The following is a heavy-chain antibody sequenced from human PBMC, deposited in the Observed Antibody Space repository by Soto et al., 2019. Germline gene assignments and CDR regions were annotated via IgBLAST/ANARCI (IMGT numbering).Heavy chain of an antibody. CDR2: IIPIFGTA. D-gene: IGHD3-3*01. J-gene: IGHJ3*02. Sequence: ASVKVSCKASGGTFSSYGISWVRQAPGQGLEWMGGIIPIFGTANYAQKFQGRVTITADESTSTAYMELSSLRSEDTAVYYCAGEGSITIFGVARDAFDIWGQGTMVTVSS. V-gene: IGHV1-69*13. CDR3: AGEGSITIFGVARDAFDI. CDR1: GGTFSSYG.